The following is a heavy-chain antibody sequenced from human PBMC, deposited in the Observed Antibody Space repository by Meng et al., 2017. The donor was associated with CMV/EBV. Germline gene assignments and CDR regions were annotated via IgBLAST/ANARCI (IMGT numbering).Heavy chain of an antibody. J-gene: IGHJ4*02. D-gene: IGHD6-19*01. CDR1: GYTFTGYY. Sequence: VQVVQSGAEVKKPGASVKVSCKASGYTFTGYYMHWVRQAPGQGLEWMGWINSNNDATNYARKFQGRVSMTRDTSISTAHMELSRLMSDDTAVYYCVRSSGWSLFDYWGQGTLVTVSS. CDR3: VRSSGWSLFDY. V-gene: IGHV1-2*02. CDR2: INSNNDAT.